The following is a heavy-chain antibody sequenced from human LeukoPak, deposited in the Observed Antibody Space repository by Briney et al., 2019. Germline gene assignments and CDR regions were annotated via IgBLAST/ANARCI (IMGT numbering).Heavy chain of an antibody. Sequence: EASVKVSCKASGYTFTGYYMHWVRQAPGQGLEWMGWINPNSGGTNYAQKFQGRVTMTRDTSISTAYMELSRLRSDDTAVYYCARDQYSGSYYGVVDYWGQGTLVTVSS. J-gene: IGHJ4*02. D-gene: IGHD1-26*01. V-gene: IGHV1-2*02. CDR2: INPNSGGT. CDR1: GYTFTGYY. CDR3: ARDQYSGSYYGVVDY.